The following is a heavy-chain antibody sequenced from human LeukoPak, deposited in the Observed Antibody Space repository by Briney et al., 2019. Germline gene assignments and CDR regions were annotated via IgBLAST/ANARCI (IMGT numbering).Heavy chain of an antibody. V-gene: IGHV1-2*02. Sequence: ASVKVSCKASGYTFTGYYMHWVRQAPGQGLEWMGWINPNSGGTNYAQKFQGRVTMTRDTSISTAYMELSRLRSDDTAVYYCAREDVLLWFGDSPGFDPWGQGTLVTVSS. D-gene: IGHD3-10*01. J-gene: IGHJ5*02. CDR3: AREDVLLWFGDSPGFDP. CDR1: GYTFTGYY. CDR2: INPNSGGT.